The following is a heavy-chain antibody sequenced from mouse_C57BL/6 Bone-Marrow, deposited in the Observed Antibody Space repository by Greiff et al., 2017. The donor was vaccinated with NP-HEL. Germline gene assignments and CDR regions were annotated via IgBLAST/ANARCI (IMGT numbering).Heavy chain of an antibody. CDR1: GYTFTSYW. D-gene: IGHD4-1*01. CDR2: IHPSDSET. V-gene: IGHV1-74*01. CDR3: AISNWVVAY. J-gene: IGHJ3*01. Sequence: QVHVKQPGAELVKPGASVKVSCKASGYTFTSYWMHWVKQRPGQGLEWIGRIHPSDSETNYNQKFKGKATLTVDKSSSTAYMQLSSLTSEDSAVYYCAISNWVVAYWGQGTLVTVSA.